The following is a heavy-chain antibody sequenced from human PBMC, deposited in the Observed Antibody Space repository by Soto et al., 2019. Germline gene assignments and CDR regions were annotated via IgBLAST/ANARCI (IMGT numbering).Heavy chain of an antibody. CDR2: ISAHNGNT. CDR3: ARGRYGDY. J-gene: IGHJ4*02. Sequence: QVRLVQSGAEVKKPGASVKVSCKGSGYTFTSYGITWVRQAPGQGLEWMGWISAHNGNTNYAQKLQGRVTVTRDTSTSTADMELRSLSSDDTAVYYCARGRYGDYWGQGALVTVSS. V-gene: IGHV1-18*01. D-gene: IGHD1-1*01. CDR1: GYTFTSYG.